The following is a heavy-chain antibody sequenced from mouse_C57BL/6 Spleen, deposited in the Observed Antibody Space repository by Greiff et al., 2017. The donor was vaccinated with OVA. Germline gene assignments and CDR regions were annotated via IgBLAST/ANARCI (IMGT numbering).Heavy chain of an antibody. CDR1: GFTFSSYA. CDR3: ARAHYYYGPYYYAMDY. D-gene: IGHD1-1*01. J-gene: IGHJ4*01. Sequence: DVKLVESGGGLVKPGGSLKLSCAASGFTFSSYAMSWVRQTPEKRLEWVATISDGGSYTYYPDNVKGRFTISRDNAKNNLYLQMSHLKSEDTAMYYCARAHYYYGPYYYAMDYWGQGTSVTVSS. CDR2: ISDGGSYT. V-gene: IGHV5-4*03.